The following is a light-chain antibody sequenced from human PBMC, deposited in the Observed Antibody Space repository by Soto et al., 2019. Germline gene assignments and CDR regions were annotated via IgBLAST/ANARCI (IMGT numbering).Light chain of an antibody. CDR2: RNN. J-gene: IGLJ2*01. V-gene: IGLV1-47*01. CDR1: SSNIGSNY. Sequence: QSVLTQPPSASGTPGQRVTISCSGSSSNIGSNYVYWYQQLPGTAPKLRIYRNNQLPSGVPDRFSGSKSGTSASLAISGLRSEDEADYYCAAWDDSLSAVVFGGGTKLTVL. CDR3: AAWDDSLSAVV.